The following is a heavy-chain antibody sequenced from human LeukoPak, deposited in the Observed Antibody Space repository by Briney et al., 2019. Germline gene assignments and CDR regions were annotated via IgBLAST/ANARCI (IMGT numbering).Heavy chain of an antibody. CDR3: ASVGCSSTSCHGEYYYYMDV. D-gene: IGHD2-2*01. Sequence: SVKVSCKASGGTFSSYTISWVRQAPGQGLEWMGRIIPILGIANYAQKFQGRVTITADKSTSTAYMELISLRSEDTAVYYCASVGCSSTSCHGEYYYYMDVWGKGTTVTVSS. V-gene: IGHV1-69*02. J-gene: IGHJ6*03. CDR2: IIPILGIA. CDR1: GGTFSSYT.